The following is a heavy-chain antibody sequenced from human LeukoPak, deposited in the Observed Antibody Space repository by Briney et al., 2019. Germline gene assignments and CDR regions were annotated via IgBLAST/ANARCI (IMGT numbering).Heavy chain of an antibody. V-gene: IGHV3-11*05. CDR1: GFTFSDYY. Sequence: GGSLRLSCAASGFTFSDYYMGWIRQAPGKGLELISYITSSHTNYADSEKGRFTISRDNAKNSLYLQMNSLRAEDTAVYYCAREGPFVVVTAMDYYFDYWGQGTLVTVSS. J-gene: IGHJ4*02. CDR3: AREGPFVVVTAMDYYFDY. CDR2: ITSSHT. D-gene: IGHD2-21*02.